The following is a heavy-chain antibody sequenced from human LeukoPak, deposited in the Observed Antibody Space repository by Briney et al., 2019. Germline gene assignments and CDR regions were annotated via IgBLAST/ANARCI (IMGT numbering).Heavy chain of an antibody. CDR2: IDANAKTT. CDR1: GFTFSNYW. CDR3: AKDRSDIVVVTAILDY. J-gene: IGHJ4*02. V-gene: IGHV3-74*01. D-gene: IGHD2-21*02. Sequence: GGSLRLSCAASGFTFSNYWLYWVRQAPGKGLVWVSRIDANAKTTSYADSVKGRFTISTDNAKKTLYLQMNSLRAEDTAVYYCAKDRSDIVVVTAILDYWGQGTLVTVSS.